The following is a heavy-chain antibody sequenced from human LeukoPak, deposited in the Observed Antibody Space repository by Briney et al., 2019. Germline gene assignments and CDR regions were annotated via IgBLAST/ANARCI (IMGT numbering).Heavy chain of an antibody. CDR1: GYTFTTYA. V-gene: IGHV1-3*01. CDR2: INADDGNT. J-gene: IGHJ5*02. Sequence: ASVKVSCKASGYTFTTYAIHWVRQAPGQRLEWMGLINADDGNTRYSQRFQGRVTITRDTPANTAYMELSSLRFEDTAVYYCARGIVVQPSANWFDPWAQGTLVTVSS. CDR3: ARGIVVQPSANWFDP. D-gene: IGHD2-2*01.